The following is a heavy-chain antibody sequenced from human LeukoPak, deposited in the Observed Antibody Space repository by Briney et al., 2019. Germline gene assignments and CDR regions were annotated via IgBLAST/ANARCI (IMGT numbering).Heavy chain of an antibody. J-gene: IGHJ3*02. CDR1: GFTFSSYA. CDR2: ISGSGGST. D-gene: IGHD3-22*01. V-gene: IGHV3-23*01. Sequence: GGSLRLSCAASGFTFSSYAMSWVRQAPGKGLGWVSAISGSGGSTYYADSVKGRFTISRDNSKNTLYLQMNSLRAEDTAVYYCAKDREYDSSGIDAFDIWGQGTMVTVSS. CDR3: AKDREYDSSGIDAFDI.